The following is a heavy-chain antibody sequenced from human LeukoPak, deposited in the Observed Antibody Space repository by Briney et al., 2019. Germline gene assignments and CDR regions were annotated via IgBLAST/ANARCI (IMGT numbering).Heavy chain of an antibody. CDR2: ISFNGSNK. J-gene: IGHJ4*02. V-gene: IGHV3-30*04. CDR1: GFTFSSYA. D-gene: IGHD6-19*01. Sequence: GGSLRLSCAASGFTFSSYAMHWVRQAPGKGLEWVALISFNGSNKYYADSVKGRFTVSRHSSKNTLYLQINRLRAEDTGVYYCAKDLSSGSRRAYWGQGTLVTVSS. CDR3: AKDLSSGSRRAY.